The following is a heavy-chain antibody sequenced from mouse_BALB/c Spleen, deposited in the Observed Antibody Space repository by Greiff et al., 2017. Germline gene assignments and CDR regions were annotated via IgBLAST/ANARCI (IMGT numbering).Heavy chain of an antibody. J-gene: IGHJ3*01. CDR1: GYTFTSYW. CDR3: ARSDGGFAY. V-gene: IGHV1S81*02. Sequence: QVQLQQPGAELVKPGASVKLSCKASGYTFTSYWMHWVKQRPGQGLEWIGEINPSNGCTNYNEKFKSKATLTVDKSSSTAYMQLSSLTSEDSAVYYCARSDGGFAYWGQGTLVTISA. CDR2: INPSNGCT. D-gene: IGHD2-3*01.